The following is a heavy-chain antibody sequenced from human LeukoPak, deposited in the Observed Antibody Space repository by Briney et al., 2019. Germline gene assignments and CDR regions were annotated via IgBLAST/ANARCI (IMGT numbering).Heavy chain of an antibody. CDR1: GFTFSSYA. J-gene: IGHJ4*02. CDR3: AKYLPGGAVSGAFDY. V-gene: IGHV3-23*01. D-gene: IGHD6-19*01. CDR2: ISDSGGNT. Sequence: PGGSLRLSCAASGFTFSSYAMSWVRQAPGKGLEWVSGISDSGGNTYYAASVKGRFTISRDNSKTTLYLQMNSLRAEYTAVYYCAKYLPGGAVSGAFDYWGQGTLVTVSS.